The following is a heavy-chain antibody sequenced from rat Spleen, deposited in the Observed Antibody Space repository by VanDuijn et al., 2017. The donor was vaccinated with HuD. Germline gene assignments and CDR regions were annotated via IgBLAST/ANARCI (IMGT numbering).Heavy chain of an antibody. Sequence: EVQLVESGGGLVQPGRSLKLSCTTSGFTFSNYDMTWVRQSPTKGLEWVTSISTNGGSTYYRDSVKGRFTISRDNVKSTLYLQMDSLRSADTATYYCTRGYYFDYWGQGVMVTVSS. CDR3: TRGYYFDY. V-gene: IGHV5S23*01. CDR2: ISTNGGST. J-gene: IGHJ2*01. CDR1: GFTFSNYD.